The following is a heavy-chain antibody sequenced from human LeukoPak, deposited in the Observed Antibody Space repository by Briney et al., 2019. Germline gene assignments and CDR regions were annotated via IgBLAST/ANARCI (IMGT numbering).Heavy chain of an antibody. CDR2: IYPGDSDT. D-gene: IGHD3-3*01. CDR1: GYSFTSYW. Sequence: GESLKISCKGSGYSFTSYWIGWLRQMPGKGLEWMGIIYPGDSDTRYSPSFQGQVTISADKSISTAYLQWSSLKASDTTIYYCARHPEPLYSSDCWGQGTLVTVSS. V-gene: IGHV5-51*01. CDR3: ARHPEPLYSSDC. J-gene: IGHJ4*02.